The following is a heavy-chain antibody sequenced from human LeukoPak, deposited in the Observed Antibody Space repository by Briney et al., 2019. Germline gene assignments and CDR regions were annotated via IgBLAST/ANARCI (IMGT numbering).Heavy chain of an antibody. CDR3: ARGGRYCSGTSCYRLFDY. J-gene: IGHJ4*02. V-gene: IGHV4-31*03. Sequence: SQTLSLTCTVSGGSISSGDYYWSWIRQHPGTGLEWIGYIYYSGSTYYNPSPKSRVTISVDTSKNRFSLKLSSVTAADTAVYYCARGGRYCSGTSCYRLFDYWGQGTLVTVSS. D-gene: IGHD2-2*01. CDR2: IYYSGST. CDR1: GGSISSGDYY.